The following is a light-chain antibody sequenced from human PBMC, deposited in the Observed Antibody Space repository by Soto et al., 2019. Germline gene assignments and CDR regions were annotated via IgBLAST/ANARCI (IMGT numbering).Light chain of an antibody. CDR3: QHYGSSPLT. Sequence: EIVMTQSPATLSVSPGERATLSCRASQSIGSYLAWYQHKLSQPPRLLIYDASNRATGIPDRFSGSGSGTDFTLTISRLEPEDFAVYYCQHYGSSPLTFGQGTRLEV. CDR1: QSIGSY. CDR2: DAS. V-gene: IGKV3-20*01. J-gene: IGKJ5*01.